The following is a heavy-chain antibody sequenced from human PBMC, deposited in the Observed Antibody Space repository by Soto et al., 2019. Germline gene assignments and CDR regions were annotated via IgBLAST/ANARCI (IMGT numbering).Heavy chain of an antibody. CDR2: IYYSGST. CDR3: ARSRGSTRSFDY. J-gene: IGHJ4*02. Sequence: SETLSLTCTVSGGSISTYWWSWIRQPPRKGLEWIGYIYYSGSTNYNPSLKSRVTISVDTSKNQFSLKLTSVTAADTAVYYCARSRGSTRSFDYWGQGTLVTVSS. D-gene: IGHD2-15*01. V-gene: IGHV4-59*01. CDR1: GGSISTYW.